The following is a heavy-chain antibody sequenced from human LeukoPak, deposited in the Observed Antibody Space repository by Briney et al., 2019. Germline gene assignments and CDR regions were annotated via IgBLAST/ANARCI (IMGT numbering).Heavy chain of an antibody. V-gene: IGHV3-21*01. CDR1: GFTVSSNY. CDR3: ARDLYYDSSGYYSLYFDY. D-gene: IGHD3-22*01. J-gene: IGHJ4*02. Sequence: GGSLRLSCAASGFTVSSNYMSWVRQAPGKGLEWVSSISSSSSYIYYADSVKGRFTISRDSAKNSLFLQMNSLRAEDTAVYYCARDLYYDSSGYYSLYFDYWGQGTLVTVSS. CDR2: ISSSSSYI.